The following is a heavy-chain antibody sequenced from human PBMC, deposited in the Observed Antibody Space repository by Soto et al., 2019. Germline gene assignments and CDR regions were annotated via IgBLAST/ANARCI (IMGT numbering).Heavy chain of an antibody. D-gene: IGHD5-12*01. J-gene: IGHJ4*02. V-gene: IGHV4-39*01. Sequence: SETLSLTCSVSDDSINSDKYYWGWIRQPPGKGLEWIGSVYYRGNAYYNPSLQTRVTISLDKSKSQFSLKLNSVTAADSAVYFCARLEGLATISYYFDFWAREPWSPSPQ. CDR2: VYYRGNA. CDR3: ARLEGLATISYYFDF. CDR1: DDSINSDKYY.